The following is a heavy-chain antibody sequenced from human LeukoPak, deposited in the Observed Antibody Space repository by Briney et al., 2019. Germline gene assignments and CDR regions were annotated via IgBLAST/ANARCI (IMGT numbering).Heavy chain of an antibody. D-gene: IGHD1-26*01. CDR1: GGSFSGYY. CDR3: AIHRGLLLNY. Sequence: SETLSLTCAVYGGSFSGYYWSWIRQPPGKGLEWIGEINHSGSTNYNPSLKSRVTISVDTSKNQFSLKLSSATAADTAVYYCAIHRGLLLNYWGQGTLVTVSS. V-gene: IGHV4-34*01. CDR2: INHSGST. J-gene: IGHJ4*02.